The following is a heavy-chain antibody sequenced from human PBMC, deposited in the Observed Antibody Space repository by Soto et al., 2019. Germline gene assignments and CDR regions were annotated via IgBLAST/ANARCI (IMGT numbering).Heavy chain of an antibody. CDR1: GFTFSSYG. J-gene: IGHJ6*02. CDR2: ISYDGSNK. V-gene: IGHV3-30*18. D-gene: IGHD3-10*01. Sequence: GGSLRLSCAASGFTFSSYGMHWVRQAPGKGLEWVAVISYDGSNKYYADSVKGRFTISRDNSKNTLYLQMNSLRAEDTAVYYCAKQGEGSGSYWTQDYYYYYGMDVWGQGTTVTVSS. CDR3: AKQGEGSGSYWTQDYYYYYGMDV.